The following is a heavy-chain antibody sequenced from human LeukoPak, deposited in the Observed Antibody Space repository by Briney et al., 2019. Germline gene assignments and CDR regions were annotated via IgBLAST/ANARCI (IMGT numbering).Heavy chain of an antibody. Sequence: GGSLRLSCAASGFTFSNRSMSWVRQAPGKGLEWVSTIGASDGTTYYADSVKGRFTISRDNSKNTLYLQMNSLRAEDTAVYYCARQIRRPLGSIAARPDYWGQGTLVTVSS. CDR1: GFTFSNRS. J-gene: IGHJ4*02. CDR2: IGASDGTT. CDR3: ARQIRRPLGSIAARPDY. V-gene: IGHV3-23*01. D-gene: IGHD6-6*01.